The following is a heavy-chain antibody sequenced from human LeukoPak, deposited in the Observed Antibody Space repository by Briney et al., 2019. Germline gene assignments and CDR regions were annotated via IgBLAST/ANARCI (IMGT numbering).Heavy chain of an antibody. Sequence: ASVKVSCKASGYTFTGYYMHWVRQAPGQGLEWMGWINTNTGNLTYAQGFTGRFVFSLDTSVSAAYLQISSLKAEDTAVYYCARATGTWSYYYYMDVWGKGTTVTVSS. CDR1: GYTFTGYY. D-gene: IGHD1-7*01. J-gene: IGHJ6*03. CDR3: ARATGTWSYYYYMDV. CDR2: INTNTGNL. V-gene: IGHV7-4-1*02.